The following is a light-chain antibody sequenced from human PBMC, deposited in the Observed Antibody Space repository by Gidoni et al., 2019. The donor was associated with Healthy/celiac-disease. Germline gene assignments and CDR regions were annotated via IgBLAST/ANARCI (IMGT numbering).Light chain of an antibody. J-gene: IGKJ3*01. CDR3: QQRSNWPLT. CDR1: QSVSSY. Sequence: IVLTQSPATLSLSPGDSATLSCRASQSVSSYLAWYQQKPGQAPRLLIYDASNRSTGIPARFSGSGSGTDFTLTISSLGPEDFAVYYCQQRSNWPLTFGPGTKVDIK. CDR2: DAS. V-gene: IGKV3-11*01.